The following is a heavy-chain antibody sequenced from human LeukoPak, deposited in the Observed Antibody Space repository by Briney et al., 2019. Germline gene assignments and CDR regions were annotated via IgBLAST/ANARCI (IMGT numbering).Heavy chain of an antibody. Sequence: GGSLRLSCAASGFTFSSHWMIWVRQAPGKGLEWVANIRQDGTEIYYVDSVKGRFTISRDNAKNSLYLQMNSLRADDTAVYYCARCTSRRSASDYWGQGTLVTVSS. CDR2: IRQDGTEI. CDR3: ARCTSRRSASDY. V-gene: IGHV3-7*01. J-gene: IGHJ4*02. CDR1: GFTFSSHW. D-gene: IGHD2-2*01.